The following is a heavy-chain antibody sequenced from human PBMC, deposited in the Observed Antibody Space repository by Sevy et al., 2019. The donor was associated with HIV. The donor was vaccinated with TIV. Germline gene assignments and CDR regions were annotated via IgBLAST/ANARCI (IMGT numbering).Heavy chain of an antibody. J-gene: IGHJ3*02. V-gene: IGHV1-18*01. CDR2: ISAYNGNT. D-gene: IGHD2-2*02. CDR1: GYTFTSYG. Sequence: ASVKVSCKASGYTFTSYGISWVRQAPGQGLAWMGWISAYNGNTNYAQKLQGRVTMTTDTSTSTAYLELRSLGSDDTAVYYCTRPYCSSTSCYNPSAFDIWGQGTMVTVSS. CDR3: TRPYCSSTSCYNPSAFDI.